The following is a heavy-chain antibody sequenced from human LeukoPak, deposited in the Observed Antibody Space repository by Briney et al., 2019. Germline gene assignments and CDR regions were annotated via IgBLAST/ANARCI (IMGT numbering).Heavy chain of an antibody. V-gene: IGHV3-48*03. CDR2: ISSGGSTI. CDR3: ARVGAYAAVNC. Sequence: PGGSLRLSCAASGFAFSTYEMNWVRQAPGKGLEWVSYISSGGSTIYYADSVKGRFTISRDNAKNSLYLQMNSLRAEDTAVYYCARVGAYAAVNCWGQGTLVTVSS. CDR1: GFAFSTYE. J-gene: IGHJ4*02. D-gene: IGHD3-16*01.